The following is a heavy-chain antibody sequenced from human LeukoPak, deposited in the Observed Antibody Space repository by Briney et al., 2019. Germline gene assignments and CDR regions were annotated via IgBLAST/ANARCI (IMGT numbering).Heavy chain of an antibody. CDR1: GFTVSSNY. D-gene: IGHD4-17*01. J-gene: IGHJ4*02. V-gene: IGHV3-53*01. CDR3: ARATQPHDYGDPDPFDY. Sequence: GGSLRLSCAASGFTVSSNYMSWVRQAPGKGLEWVSVIYSGGSTYYADSVKGRFTISRDNSKNTLYLQMNSLRVEDTAVYYCARATQPHDYGDPDPFDYWGQGTLVTVSS. CDR2: IYSGGST.